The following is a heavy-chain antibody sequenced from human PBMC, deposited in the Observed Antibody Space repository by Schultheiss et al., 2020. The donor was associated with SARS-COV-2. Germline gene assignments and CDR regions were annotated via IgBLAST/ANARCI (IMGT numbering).Heavy chain of an antibody. CDR1: GFTFNNFA. Sequence: GGSLRLSCTASGFTFNNFAMSWVRRAPGRGLEWVSVVGGDGGRTYYADSVQGRFTISRDNSKTTLFLHMNSLRGEDTAVYYCARGLTGIGFGDFMGLDVWGQGTTVTVSS. D-gene: IGHD3-10*01. J-gene: IGHJ6*02. CDR3: ARGLTGIGFGDFMGLDV. CDR2: VGGDGGRT. V-gene: IGHV3-23*01.